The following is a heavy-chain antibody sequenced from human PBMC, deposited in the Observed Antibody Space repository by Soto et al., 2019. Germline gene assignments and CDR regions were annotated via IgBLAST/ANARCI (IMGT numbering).Heavy chain of an antibody. V-gene: IGHV3-21*01. CDR3: ASYSGPITG. J-gene: IGHJ4*02. CDR2: ISSSSSYI. Sequence: PGGSLRLSCAASGFTFSSYSMNWVRQAPGKGLEWVSSISSSSSYIYYADSVKGRFTISRDNTKNSLYLQMNSLRAEDTAVYYCASYSGPITGWGQGTLVTVSS. CDR1: GFTFSSYS. D-gene: IGHD2-15*01.